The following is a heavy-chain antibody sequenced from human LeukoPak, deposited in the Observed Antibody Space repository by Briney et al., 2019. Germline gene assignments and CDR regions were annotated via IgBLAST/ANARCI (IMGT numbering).Heavy chain of an antibody. Sequence: ASVKVSCKASGYTFTSYGISWMRQAPGQGLEWMGWISGYNGNRNYAQKFQGRVTMTTDTSTSTAYMEVRSLRSDDTAVYYCARDQFLLGYCSGGRGCRRAYYFDYWGQGTLVTVSS. CDR3: ARDQFLLGYCSGGRGCRRAYYFDY. CDR1: GYTFTSYG. V-gene: IGHV1-18*01. CDR2: ISGYNGNR. J-gene: IGHJ4*02. D-gene: IGHD2-15*01.